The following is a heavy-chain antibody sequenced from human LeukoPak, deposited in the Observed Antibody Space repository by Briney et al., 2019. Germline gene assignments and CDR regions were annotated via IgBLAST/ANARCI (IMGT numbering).Heavy chain of an antibody. V-gene: IGHV1-46*01. CDR3: GRGNKSFDP. J-gene: IGHJ5*02. CDR2: INPSGGST. CDR1: GYTFTSYY. Sequence: AASVKVSCKASGYTFTSYYMHWVRQAPGQGLEWMGIINPSGGSTSYAQKFQGRVTMTKDTSTNAAYMELNKLTSDDTAVYYCGRGNKSFDPWGQGTLVTVSS.